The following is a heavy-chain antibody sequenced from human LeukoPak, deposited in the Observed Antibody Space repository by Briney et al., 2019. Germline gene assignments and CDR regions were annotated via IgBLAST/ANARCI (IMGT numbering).Heavy chain of an antibody. Sequence: GGSLRLSCAASGFTFSDYYMSWIRQAPGKGLEWVSYISSSGSTIYYADSVKGRFTISRDNAKNSLYLQMNSLRAEDTALYFCARDLRIAARQGSYFDYWGQGTLVTVSS. CDR3: ARDLRIAARQGSYFDY. CDR1: GFTFSDYY. J-gene: IGHJ4*02. D-gene: IGHD6-6*01. CDR2: ISSSGSTI. V-gene: IGHV3-11*04.